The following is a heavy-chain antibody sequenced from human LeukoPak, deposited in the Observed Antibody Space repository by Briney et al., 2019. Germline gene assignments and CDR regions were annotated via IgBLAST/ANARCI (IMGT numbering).Heavy chain of an antibody. Sequence: SGGSLRLSCAASGFTLKIYPMHWVRQAPGKGLEWLSYISHDGSEIYNADSVKGRFIISRDNSKNTLYLQLNSLRPEDTAMYYCAREGVQTTVDAFDIWGLGTMVIVSS. D-gene: IGHD4-17*01. CDR1: GFTLKIYP. J-gene: IGHJ3*02. CDR3: AREGVQTTVDAFDI. V-gene: IGHV3-30*04. CDR2: ISHDGSEI.